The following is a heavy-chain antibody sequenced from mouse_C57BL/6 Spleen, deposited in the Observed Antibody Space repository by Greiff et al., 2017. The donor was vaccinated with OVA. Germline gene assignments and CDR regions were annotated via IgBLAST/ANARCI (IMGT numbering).Heavy chain of an antibody. D-gene: IGHD1-1*01. Sequence: QVQLQQPGAELVMPGASVKLSCKASGYTFTSYWMHWVKQRPGQGLEWIGEIDPSDSYTNYNQKFKGKSTLTVDKSSSTAYMQLSSLTSEDSAVYYCASGDYYGSSFYAMDDWGQGTSVTVSS. CDR2: IDPSDSYT. V-gene: IGHV1-69*01. CDR3: ASGDYYGSSFYAMDD. CDR1: GYTFTSYW. J-gene: IGHJ4*01.